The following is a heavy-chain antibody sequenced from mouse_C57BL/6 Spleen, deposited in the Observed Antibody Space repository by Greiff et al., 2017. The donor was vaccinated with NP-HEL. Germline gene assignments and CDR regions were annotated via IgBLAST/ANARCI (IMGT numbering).Heavy chain of an antibody. Sequence: QVQLQQPGAELVRPGSSVKLSCKASGYTFTSYWMHWVKQRPIQGLEWIGNIDPSDSETHYNQKFKDKATLTADKSSSTAYMQLSSLTSEDSAVYYCARGNYYGSSPDYWGQGTTLTVSS. CDR1: GYTFTSYW. D-gene: IGHD1-1*01. V-gene: IGHV1-52*01. CDR2: IDPSDSET. CDR3: ARGNYYGSSPDY. J-gene: IGHJ2*01.